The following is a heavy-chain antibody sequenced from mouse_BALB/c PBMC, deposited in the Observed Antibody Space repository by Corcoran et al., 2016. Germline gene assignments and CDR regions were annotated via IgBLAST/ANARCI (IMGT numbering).Heavy chain of an antibody. CDR3: ARVIKITTAGFAY. V-gene: IGHV1S136*01. Sequence: EGQLQQSGPELVKPGASVKMSCKASGYTFTSYVMHWVKQKPGQGLAWIRYINPYNDGTKYNEKFKGKATLTSDKSSSTAYMELSSLTSEDSAVYYCARVIKITTAGFAYWGQGTLVTVSA. CDR2: INPYNDGT. CDR1: GYTFTSYV. J-gene: IGHJ3*01. D-gene: IGHD1-2*01.